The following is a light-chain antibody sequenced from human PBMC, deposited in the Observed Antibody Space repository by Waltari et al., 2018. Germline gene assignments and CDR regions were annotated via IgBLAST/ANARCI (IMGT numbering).Light chain of an antibody. CDR1: QSISNW. V-gene: IGKV1-5*03. CDR3: QQYNSYSLLT. J-gene: IGKJ4*01. CDR2: KAS. Sequence: DIQMTQSPSTLSASVVDRFTITCRASQSISNWLAWYQQKPGKAPKLLIYKASTLESGVPSRFSGSGSETEFTLTISSLQPDDFATYYCQQYNSYSLLTFGGGTKVEIK.